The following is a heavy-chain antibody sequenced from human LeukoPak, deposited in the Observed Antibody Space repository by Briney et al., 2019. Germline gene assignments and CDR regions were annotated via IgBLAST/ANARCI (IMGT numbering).Heavy chain of an antibody. D-gene: IGHD1-26*01. CDR2: ISSSGRTV. Sequence: GGSLRLSCAASGYTFSSYEMKWVRQAPGKGLEWVSYISSSGRTVYYADSVKGRFTISRDNANDSLYLQMNSMTADTTAVYYCARQIVGATGLDYWGQGTLVTVSS. V-gene: IGHV3-48*03. CDR1: GYTFSSYE. CDR3: ARQIVGATGLDY. J-gene: IGHJ4*02.